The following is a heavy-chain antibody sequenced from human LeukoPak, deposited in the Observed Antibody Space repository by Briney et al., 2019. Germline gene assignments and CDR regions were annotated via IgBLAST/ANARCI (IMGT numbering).Heavy chain of an antibody. D-gene: IGHD1-26*01. CDR2: INPNSGGT. J-gene: IGHJ4*01. Sequence: ASMKVSCKASGYTFSGHFIHWVRQAPGQGLEWMGWINPNSGGTNYAQKFQGRVTMTRDTSITTAYMELTRLGSNDTAVYYCARDFVVWGSYRFDFWGHGTLVTVSS. CDR1: GYTFSGHF. V-gene: IGHV1-2*02. CDR3: ARDFVVWGSYRFDF.